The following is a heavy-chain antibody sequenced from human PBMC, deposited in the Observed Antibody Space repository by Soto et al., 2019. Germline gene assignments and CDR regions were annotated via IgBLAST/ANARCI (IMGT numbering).Heavy chain of an antibody. CDR1: GGSISSGGYY. D-gene: IGHD3-22*01. CDR3: ASYYDSSGYLHYQTRQYFQH. Sequence: PSETLSLTCTVSGGSISSGGYYWSWIRQHPGKGLEWIGYIYYSGSTYYNPSLKSRVTISVDTSKNQFSLKLSSVTAADTAVYYCASYYDSSGYLHYQTRQYFQHWGQGTLVTVSS. V-gene: IGHV4-31*03. CDR2: IYYSGST. J-gene: IGHJ1*01.